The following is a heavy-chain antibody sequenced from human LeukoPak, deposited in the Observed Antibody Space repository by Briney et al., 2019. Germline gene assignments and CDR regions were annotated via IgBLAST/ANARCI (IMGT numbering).Heavy chain of an antibody. CDR2: ISGSGGST. CDR1: GFTFSTDA. J-gene: IGHJ4*02. CDR3: ARDSSGWSKNY. V-gene: IGHV3-23*01. Sequence: PGGSLRLSCAASGFTFSTDAMTWVRQAPGKGLQWVSAISGSGGSTYYGDSVKGRFTISRDNSKNMMHLQMNSLRVEDTAVYYCARDSSGWSKNYWGQGTLVTVSS. D-gene: IGHD6-19*01.